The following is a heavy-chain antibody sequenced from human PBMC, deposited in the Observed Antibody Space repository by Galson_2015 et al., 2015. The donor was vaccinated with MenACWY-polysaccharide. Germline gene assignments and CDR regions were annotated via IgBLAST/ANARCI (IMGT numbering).Heavy chain of an antibody. J-gene: IGHJ4*02. D-gene: IGHD2-8*01. CDR2: ISWNSVNL. V-gene: IGHV3-9*01. CDR1: GFSFHDYA. Sequence: SLRLSCAGSGFSFHDYALTWLRQVPGKGLEWVSSISWNSVNLDYADSVRGRFTVSRDNARNALYLQMTSLREEDTALYFCARSRGVHCDNGVCYFDHWGQGTLVTVSS. CDR3: ARSRGVHCDNGVCYFDH.